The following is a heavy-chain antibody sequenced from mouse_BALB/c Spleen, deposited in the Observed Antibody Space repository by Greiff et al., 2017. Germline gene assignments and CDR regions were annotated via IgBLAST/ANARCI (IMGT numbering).Heavy chain of an antibody. V-gene: IGHV5-6-4*01. CDR2: ISSGGSYT. J-gene: IGHJ2*01. CDR1: GFTFSSYT. Sequence: EVQLVESGGGLVKPGGSLKLSCAASGFTFSSYTMSWVRQTPEKRLEWVATISSGGSYTYYPDSVKGRFTISRDNAKNTLYLQMSSLKSEDTAMYYCTRELRLYYFDYWGQGTTLTVSS. D-gene: IGHD1-2*01. CDR3: TRELRLYYFDY.